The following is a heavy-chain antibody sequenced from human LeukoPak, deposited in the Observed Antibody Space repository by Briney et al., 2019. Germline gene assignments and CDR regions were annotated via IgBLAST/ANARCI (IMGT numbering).Heavy chain of an antibody. CDR3: AKASSRWYPPFLDL. Sequence: GGSLRLSCAASGFTFSSYGMHWVRQAPGKGLEWVAVIWYDGSNKYHADSVKGRFTISRDNSKNTLYLQMNSLRAEDTAVYYCAKASSRWYPPFLDLWGRGTLVTVSS. CDR1: GFTFSSYG. CDR2: IWYDGSNK. J-gene: IGHJ2*01. V-gene: IGHV3-33*06. D-gene: IGHD6-13*01.